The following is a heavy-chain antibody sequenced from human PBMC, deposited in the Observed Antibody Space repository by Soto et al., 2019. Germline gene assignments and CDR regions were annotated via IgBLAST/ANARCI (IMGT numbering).Heavy chain of an antibody. CDR1: GFTFSDFG. CDR3: ARDRLITYGTKIAPDH. J-gene: IGHJ5*02. D-gene: IGHD1-20*01. CDR2: IWYDGSYQ. V-gene: IGHV3-33*01. Sequence: GGSLRLSCKASGFTFSDFGMHWVRQAPGKGLEWVSAIWYDGSYQYYADPVRGRFTTSRDNSNNTLFLQMNSLRVEDTAVYYCARDRLITYGTKIAPDHWGQGALVTVSS.